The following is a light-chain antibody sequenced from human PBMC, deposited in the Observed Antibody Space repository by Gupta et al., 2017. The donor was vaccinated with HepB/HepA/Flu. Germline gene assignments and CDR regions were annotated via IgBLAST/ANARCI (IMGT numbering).Light chain of an antibody. CDR2: AAS. V-gene: IGKV1-39*01. J-gene: IGKJ2*04. Sequence: DIHMTQSPSPLSASIGDTVTITCRASRSIKSSLNWYQQRPGKAPKLLIYAASSLQSGVPSKFSGDGSGTTFTLTISDLQPEDFATYYCQQSYTAPGSFGQGTRLEIK. CDR3: QQSYTAPGS. CDR1: RSIKSS.